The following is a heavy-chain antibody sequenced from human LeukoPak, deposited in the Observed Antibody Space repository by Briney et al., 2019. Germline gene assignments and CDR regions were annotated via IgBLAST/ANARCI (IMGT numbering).Heavy chain of an antibody. V-gene: IGHV5-51*01. D-gene: IGHD3-9*01. J-gene: IGHJ5*02. Sequence: GGSLKIPCKGSGYTFTNYWIGWVRQMPGKGLEWMGIILPGDSDTRYSPSFKGQVTMSVDRSISTAYLQWSSLKASDTAMYYCARQYYETLTGPNWFDAWGQGTLVTVSS. CDR2: ILPGDSDT. CDR3: ARQYYETLTGPNWFDA. CDR1: GYTFTNYW.